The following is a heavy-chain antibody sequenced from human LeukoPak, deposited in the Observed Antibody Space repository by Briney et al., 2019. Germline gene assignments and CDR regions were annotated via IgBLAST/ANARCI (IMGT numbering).Heavy chain of an antibody. J-gene: IGHJ5*02. CDR3: ARQASSVNWFDP. D-gene: IGHD6-19*01. CDR2: IYPGDSDT. Sequence: GESLQISCKGSGYSFTSYWIGWVRQMPGKGLEWMGIIYPGDSDTRYIPSFQGQVTISADKSIRTAYLQWSSLKASDTAMYYCARQASSVNWFDPWGQGILVTVSS. V-gene: IGHV5-51*01. CDR1: GYSFTSYW.